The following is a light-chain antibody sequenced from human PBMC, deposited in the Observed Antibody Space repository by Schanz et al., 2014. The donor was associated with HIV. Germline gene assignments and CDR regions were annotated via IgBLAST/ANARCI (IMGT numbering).Light chain of an antibody. CDR3: AAWDDSLNGYV. CDR1: SSNIGAHYD. CDR2: SNN. Sequence: QSVLTQPPSVSGAPGQRVTISCTGSSSNIGAHYDVHWYQQLPGTAPKLLIYSNNQRPSGVPDRFSGSKSGTSASLAISGLQSEDEGDYYCAAWDDSLNGYVFGTGTKVTVL. V-gene: IGLV1-40*01. J-gene: IGLJ1*01.